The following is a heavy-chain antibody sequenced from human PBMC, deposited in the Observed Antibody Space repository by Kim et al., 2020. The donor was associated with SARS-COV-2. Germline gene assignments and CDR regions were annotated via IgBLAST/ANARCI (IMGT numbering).Heavy chain of an antibody. CDR1: GFTFSSYA. Sequence: GGSLRLSCAASGFTFSSYAMHWVRQAPGKGLEYVSAISSNGGSTYYANSVKGRFTISRDNSKNTLYLQMGSLRAEDMAVYYCARAKEITIFGVVYYKQYGMDVWGQGTTVTVSS. CDR3: ARAKEITIFGVVYYKQYGMDV. CDR2: ISSNGGST. V-gene: IGHV3-64*01. D-gene: IGHD3-3*01. J-gene: IGHJ6*02.